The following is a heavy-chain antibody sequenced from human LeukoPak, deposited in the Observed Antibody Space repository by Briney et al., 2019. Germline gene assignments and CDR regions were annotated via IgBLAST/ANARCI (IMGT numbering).Heavy chain of an antibody. CDR1: GGTFSSYA. CDR3: AGDIVVVPAAHVDYYYYMDV. CDR2: IIPIFGTA. D-gene: IGHD2-2*01. J-gene: IGHJ6*03. Sequence: GASVKVSCKASGGTFSSYAISWVRQAPGHGLEWMGGIIPIFGTANYAQKFQGRVTITTDESTSTAYMELSSLRSEDTAVYYCAGDIVVVPAAHVDYYYYMDVWGKGTTVTVSS. V-gene: IGHV1-69*05.